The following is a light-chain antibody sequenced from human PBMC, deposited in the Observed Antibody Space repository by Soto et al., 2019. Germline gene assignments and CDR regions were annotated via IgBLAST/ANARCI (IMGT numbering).Light chain of an antibody. V-gene: IGLV2-14*01. CDR3: CSYTSSSALYVV. CDR2: EVS. J-gene: IGLJ2*01. CDR1: SSDVGAYNY. Sequence: QSALTQPASVSGSPGQSITISCTGTSSDVGAYNYVSWYQQHPGKAPKLMIYEVSNRPSGVSNRFSGSKSGNTASLTISGLQAEDEDHYYCCSYTSSSALYVVFGGGTKLTVL.